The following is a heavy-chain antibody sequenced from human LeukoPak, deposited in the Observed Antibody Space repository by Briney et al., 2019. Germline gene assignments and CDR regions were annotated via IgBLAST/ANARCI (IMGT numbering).Heavy chain of an antibody. CDR2: INHSGST. D-gene: IGHD6-19*01. V-gene: IGHV4-34*01. CDR1: GGSFSGYY. Sequence: SETLSLTCAVYGGSFSGYYWSWIRQPPGKGLEWIGEINHSGSTNSNPSLKSRVTISVDTSKNQFSLKLSSVTAADTAVYYCARAPSPYSSGWYSSKLTYYFDYWGQGTLVTVSS. CDR3: ARAPSPYSSGWYSSKLTYYFDY. J-gene: IGHJ4*02.